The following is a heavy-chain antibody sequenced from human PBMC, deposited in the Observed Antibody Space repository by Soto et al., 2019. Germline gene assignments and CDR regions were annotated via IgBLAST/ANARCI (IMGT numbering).Heavy chain of an antibody. CDR2: ISYDGSNK. CDR1: GFTFSSYA. CDR3: ARDGGAFDI. D-gene: IGHD3-16*01. J-gene: IGHJ3*02. Sequence: GGSLRLSCAASGFTFSSYAMHWVRQAPGKGLEWVAVISYDGSNKYYADSVKGRFTISRDNSKNTLYLQMNSLRAEDTAVYYCARDGGAFDILGQGTIVTVS. V-gene: IGHV3-30-3*01.